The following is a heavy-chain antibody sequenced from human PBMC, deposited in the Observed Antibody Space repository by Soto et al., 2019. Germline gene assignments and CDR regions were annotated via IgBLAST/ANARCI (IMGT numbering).Heavy chain of an antibody. J-gene: IGHJ5*02. V-gene: IGHV4-59*12. CDR3: ARETYGDYVGYFDP. CDR1: GDSISAYS. D-gene: IGHD4-17*01. CDR2: IHYNGNT. Sequence: PSGTVSLTCAVSGDSISAYSWSWVRQPPGKGLEWIGNIHYNGNTKYNPSLKSRVTMSVDTSKNQFSLKVRSVTAADTAVYYCARETYGDYVGYFDPWGQGIQVTVSS.